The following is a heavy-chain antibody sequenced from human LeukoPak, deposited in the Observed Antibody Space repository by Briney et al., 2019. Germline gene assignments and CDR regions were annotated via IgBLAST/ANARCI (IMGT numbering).Heavy chain of an antibody. D-gene: IGHD4-11*01. CDR3: VSTVTTSYGMDV. CDR1: GFPFSNAW. CDR2: ITSKTNRGTT. V-gene: IGHV3-15*01. Sequence: GGSLRLPRTASGFPFSNAWMTWVRQAPGKGLEWVGRITSKTNRGTTDYAAPVKGRFTVSRDDSKNMLYLQMNSLRAEDTAIYYCVSTVTTSYGMDVWGQGTTVTVSS. J-gene: IGHJ6*02.